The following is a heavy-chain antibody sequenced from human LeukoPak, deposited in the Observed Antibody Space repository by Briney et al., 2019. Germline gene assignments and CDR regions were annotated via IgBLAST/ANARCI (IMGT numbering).Heavy chain of an antibody. CDR3: ARGYSSSWLRIDY. D-gene: IGHD6-13*01. V-gene: IGHV4-30-2*01. Sequence: SQTLSLTCTVSGGSISSGGYYWSWIRQPPGKGLEWIGEINHSGSTNYNPSLKSRVTISVDTSKNQFSLKLSSVTAADTAVYCCARGYSSSWLRIDYWGQGTLVTVSS. CDR2: INHSGST. J-gene: IGHJ4*02. CDR1: GGSISSGGYY.